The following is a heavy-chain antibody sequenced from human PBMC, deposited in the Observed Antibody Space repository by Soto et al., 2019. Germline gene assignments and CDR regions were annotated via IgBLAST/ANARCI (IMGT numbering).Heavy chain of an antibody. J-gene: IGHJ4*02. CDR3: AKVYYDSSGYHLSLDY. Sequence: GGSLRLSCAASGFTFSSYGMHWVRQAPGKGLEWVEVISYDGSNKYYADSVKGRFTISRDNSKNTLFLQMNSLRVEDTALYYCAKVYYDSSGYHLSLDYWGQGTLVTVSS. CDR1: GFTFSSYG. V-gene: IGHV3-30*18. CDR2: ISYDGSNK. D-gene: IGHD3-22*01.